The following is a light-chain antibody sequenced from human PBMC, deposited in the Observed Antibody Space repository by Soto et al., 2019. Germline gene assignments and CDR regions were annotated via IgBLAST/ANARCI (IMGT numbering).Light chain of an antibody. V-gene: IGKV3-11*01. Sequence: EILLTQSPSTLALSPGDRAPLSCRVSQTVGSDLAWYQDKPGQAPRLFIYDASNRATGIPARCRGSGSGTEFTLTISSLEPEDFAVYYCQQRNSWTFGQGTKVDIK. CDR1: QTVGSD. J-gene: IGKJ1*01. CDR2: DAS. CDR3: QQRNSWT.